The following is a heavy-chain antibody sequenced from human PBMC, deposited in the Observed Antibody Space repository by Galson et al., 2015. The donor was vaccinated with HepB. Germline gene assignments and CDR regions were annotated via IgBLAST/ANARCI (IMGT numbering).Heavy chain of an antibody. V-gene: IGHV1-18*04. CDR1: GYTFTSYG. J-gene: IGHJ6*02. Sequence: SVKVSCKASGYTFTSYGISWVRQAPGQGLEWMGWISAYNGNTNYAQKLQGRVTMTTDTSTSTAYMELRSLRSDDTAVYYCAGTYYDFWSGYSYYGMDVWGQGTTVTVSS. D-gene: IGHD3-3*01. CDR2: ISAYNGNT. CDR3: AGTYYDFWSGYSYYGMDV.